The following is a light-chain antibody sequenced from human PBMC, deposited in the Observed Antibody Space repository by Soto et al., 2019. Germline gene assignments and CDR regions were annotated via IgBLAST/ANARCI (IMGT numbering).Light chain of an antibody. CDR2: EVS. CDR3: SSYTSSSTHVV. CDR1: KNDIGVYDF. J-gene: IGLJ2*01. Sequence: QSVLTQPPSASGSPGQSVTISCTGTKNDIGVYDFVSWYQHHPGKAPRLIIYEVSNRPSGVSNRFSGSKSGNTASPTISGLQAEDEADYYCSSYTSSSTHVVFGGGTQLTVL. V-gene: IGLV2-14*01.